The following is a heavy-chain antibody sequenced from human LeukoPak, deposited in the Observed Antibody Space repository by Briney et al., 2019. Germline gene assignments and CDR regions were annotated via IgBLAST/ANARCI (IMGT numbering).Heavy chain of an antibody. V-gene: IGHV4-4*07. CDR3: ARETRNGIAVAVDYYYYGMDV. D-gene: IGHD6-19*01. CDR1: GGSISSYY. J-gene: IGHJ6*02. CDR2: IYTSGST. Sequence: SETLSLTCTVSGGSISSYYWSWIRQPAGKGLEWIGRIYTSGSTNYNPSLKSRVTMSVDTSKNQFSLKLSSVTAADTAVYYCARETRNGIAVAVDYYYYGMDVWGQGTTVTVSS.